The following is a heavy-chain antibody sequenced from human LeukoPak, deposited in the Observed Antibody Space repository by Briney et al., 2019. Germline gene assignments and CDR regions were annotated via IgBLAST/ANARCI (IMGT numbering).Heavy chain of an antibody. V-gene: IGHV3-48*03. J-gene: IGHJ4*02. D-gene: IGHD6-19*01. CDR1: GFTFSSYG. Sequence: PGGSLRLSCAASGFTFSSYGMNWVRQAPGKGLEWVSYIRSSGSTIYYADSVKGRFTISRDNAKNSLYLQMNSLRAEDTAAYYCARGDTSGWSDYWGQGTLVTVSS. CDR3: ARGDTSGWSDY. CDR2: IRSSGSTI.